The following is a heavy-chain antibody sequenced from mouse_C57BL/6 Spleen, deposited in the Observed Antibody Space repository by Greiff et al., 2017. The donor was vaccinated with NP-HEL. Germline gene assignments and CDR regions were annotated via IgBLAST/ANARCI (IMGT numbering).Heavy chain of an antibody. D-gene: IGHD2-4*01. CDR1: GYTFTSYW. Sequence: QVQLQQPGAELVKPGASVKLSCKASGYTFTSYWMHWVKQRPGQGLEWIGMIHPNSGSTNYNEKFKSKATLTVDKSSSTAYMQLSSLTSEDSAVYYCARFPYDYYYAMDYWGQGTSVTVSS. V-gene: IGHV1-64*01. CDR3: ARFPYDYYYAMDY. J-gene: IGHJ4*01. CDR2: IHPNSGST.